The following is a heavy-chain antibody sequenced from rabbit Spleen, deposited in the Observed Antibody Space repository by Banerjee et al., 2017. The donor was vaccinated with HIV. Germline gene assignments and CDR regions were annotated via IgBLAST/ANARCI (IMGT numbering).Heavy chain of an antibody. V-gene: IGHV1S40*01. J-gene: IGHJ4*01. CDR1: GVSFSGNSY. CDR3: ARDLTGVIGWNFNL. D-gene: IGHD1-1*01. Sequence: QSLEESGGDLVKPGASLTLTCIASGVSFSGNSYMCWVRQAPGKGLEWIACIDTGSSGFPYFANWAKGRFTFSKTSSTTVTLQVTSLTAADTATYFCARDLTGVIGWNFNLWGPGTLVTVS. CDR2: IDTGSSGFP.